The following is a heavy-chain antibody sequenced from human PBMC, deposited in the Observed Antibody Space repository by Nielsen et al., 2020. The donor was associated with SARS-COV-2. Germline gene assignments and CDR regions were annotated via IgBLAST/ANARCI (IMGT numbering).Heavy chain of an antibody. V-gene: IGHV3-23*01. D-gene: IGHD1-14*01. J-gene: IGHJ5*02. CDR3: ARETLDHTSSFVDH. Sequence: GGSLRLSCTASGFTFSNYPMSWVRQAPGKGLEWVSGISGSGDRETSAHYADSVKGRFTISRDNSKDTLYLQMNSLTLEDTAVYFCARETLDHTSSFVDHWGQGTLVTVSS. CDR1: GFTFSNYP. CDR2: ISGSGDRETSA.